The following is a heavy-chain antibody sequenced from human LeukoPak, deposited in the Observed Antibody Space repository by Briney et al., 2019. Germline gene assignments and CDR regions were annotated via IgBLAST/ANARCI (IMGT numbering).Heavy chain of an antibody. CDR3: ARNTLSAAGDY. V-gene: IGHV3-7*01. CDR1: GFTFSSNW. Sequence: PGGSLRLSCAASGFTFSSNWMNWVRQAPGRGLEWVANIKADGSEESYADSVKGRFTISRDNAKNLVFLQMNSLRTEDTAVYYCARNTLSAAGDYWGQGTLVSVSS. CDR2: IKADGSEE. J-gene: IGHJ4*02. D-gene: IGHD6-13*01.